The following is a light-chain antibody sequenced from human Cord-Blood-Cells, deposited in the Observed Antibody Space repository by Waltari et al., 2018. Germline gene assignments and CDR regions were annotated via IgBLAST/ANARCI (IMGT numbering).Light chain of an antibody. CDR3: QQSYSTPLT. V-gene: IGKV1-39*01. CDR2: AAS. CDR1: QSISIY. Sequence: DIQMTQSPSSLSASVGERVTITCRASQSISIYLNWYQQKPGKAPKLLIYAASSLQSGVPSRFSGSRSGTDFTLTISSLQPEDFATYYCQQSYSTPLTFGGGTKVEIK. J-gene: IGKJ4*01.